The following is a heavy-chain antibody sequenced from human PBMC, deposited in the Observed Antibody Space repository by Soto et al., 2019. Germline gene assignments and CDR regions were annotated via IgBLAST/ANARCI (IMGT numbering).Heavy chain of an antibody. CDR2: IIPIFGTA. CDR3: ARSLVGYCSSTGCQNYYYYGMDV. V-gene: IGHV1-69*01. Sequence: QVQLVQSGAEVKKPGSSVKVSCKASGGTFSSYAISWVRQAPGQGLEWMGGIIPIFGTANYAQKFQGRVTITADESTSTAYMELSSLRSEDTAVYYCARSLVGYCSSTGCQNYYYYGMDVWGQGTTVTVSS. J-gene: IGHJ6*02. D-gene: IGHD2-2*01. CDR1: GGTFSSYA.